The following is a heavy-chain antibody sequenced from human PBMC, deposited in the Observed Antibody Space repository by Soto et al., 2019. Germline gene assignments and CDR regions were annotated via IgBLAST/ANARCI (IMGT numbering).Heavy chain of an antibody. CDR1: GGSISSGGYY. CDR2: IYYSGST. CDR3: ARGGYYDYVWGVRRSTNDY. V-gene: IGHV4-31*03. J-gene: IGHJ4*02. Sequence: TLSLTCTVSGGSISSGGYYWSWIRQHPGKGLAWIGYIYYSGSTYYNPSLKSRVAISLYTSNNHFSLKLSSVTAADTFVYYCARGGYYDYVWGVRRSTNDYRGQGTLVTVSS. D-gene: IGHD3-16*01.